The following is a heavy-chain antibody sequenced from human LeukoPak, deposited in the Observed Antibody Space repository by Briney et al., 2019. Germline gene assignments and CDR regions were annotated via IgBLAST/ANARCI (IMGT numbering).Heavy chain of an antibody. V-gene: IGHV3-33*01. CDR2: IWYDGSNK. CDR3: ARGPEDYGDYAADY. Sequence: GGSLRLSCAASGFTFSSYGMHWVRQAPGKGLEWVAVIWYDGSNKYYADSVKGRFTISRDNSKNTLYLQMNSLRAEDTAVYYCARGPEDYGDYAADYWGQGTLVTVSS. D-gene: IGHD4-17*01. CDR1: GFTFSSYG. J-gene: IGHJ4*02.